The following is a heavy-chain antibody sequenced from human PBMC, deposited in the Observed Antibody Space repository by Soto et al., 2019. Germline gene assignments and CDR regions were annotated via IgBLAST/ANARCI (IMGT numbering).Heavy chain of an antibody. CDR3: ARDTSSTSLRAEYFQF. CDR1: GGSISSSY. D-gene: IGHD6-13*01. Sequence: PSETLSLTCTVSGGSISSSYWSWIRQPPGKGLEWIGYIYYSGSTNYNPSLKGRVTMSVDTSKNQFSLRLTSVTAADTAVYYCARDTSSTSLRAEYFQFWGQGTQVTVSS. CDR2: IYYSGST. V-gene: IGHV4-59*12. J-gene: IGHJ1*01.